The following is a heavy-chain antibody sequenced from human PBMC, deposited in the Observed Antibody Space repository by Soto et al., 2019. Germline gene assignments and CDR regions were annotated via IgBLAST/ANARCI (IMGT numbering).Heavy chain of an antibody. J-gene: IGHJ6*01. CDR2: ISHDGSDE. Sequence: QVHLFESGGGVVQPGRSLRLSCAASGFAFSNYAFHWVRQAPARGLEWVAVISHDGSDEFYAGSVKGRFIVSRDNSKSTVSLHMNSLSGEDTGIYFCARSAGLLWFGESSSHGLDVWGQGTTVAVSS. CDR1: GFAFSNYA. CDR3: ARSAGLLWFGESSSHGLDV. V-gene: IGHV3-30-3*01. D-gene: IGHD3-10*01.